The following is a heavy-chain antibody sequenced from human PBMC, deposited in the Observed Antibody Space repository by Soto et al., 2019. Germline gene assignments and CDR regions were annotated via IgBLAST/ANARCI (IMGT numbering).Heavy chain of an antibody. D-gene: IGHD1-26*01. CDR2: ISAYNGNT. Sequence: HVQLVQSGAEVKKPGASVKVSCKAYGYTLTSDGFSWVRQAPGQGHEWMGWISAYNGNTNYAQKLQGRVTMTTDTSTSTAYMELRSLRSDDTAVYYCAREGSRTYYYYGMDVWGQVTTGTVSS. J-gene: IGHJ6*02. CDR3: AREGSRTYYYYGMDV. CDR1: GYTLTSDG. V-gene: IGHV1-18*01.